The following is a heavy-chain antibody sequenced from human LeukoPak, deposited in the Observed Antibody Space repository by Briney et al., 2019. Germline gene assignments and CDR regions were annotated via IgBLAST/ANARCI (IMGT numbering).Heavy chain of an antibody. CDR2: IFYTGSS. CDR1: GGSISSRFYY. V-gene: IGHV4-61*10. CDR3: ARAGAWQIDP. Sequence: KTSETLSLTCTVSGGSISSRFYYWSWIRQPAGKGLEWIGRIFYTGSSNYNPSLKSRVTISLDRSKNQFSLRLTSVTAADTAVYYCARAGAWQIDPWGQGTLVTVSS. J-gene: IGHJ5*02. D-gene: IGHD3-10*01.